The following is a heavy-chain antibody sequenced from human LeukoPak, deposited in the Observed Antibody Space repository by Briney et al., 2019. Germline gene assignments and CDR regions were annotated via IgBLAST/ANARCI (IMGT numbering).Heavy chain of an antibody. D-gene: IGHD6-13*01. J-gene: IGHJ5*02. CDR2: INHSGST. CDR3: ARGYSSSPPRWFDP. CDR1: GGSFSGYY. Sequence: SETLSLTCAVYGGSFSGYYWSWIRQPPGKGLEWIGEINHSGSTNYNPSLKSRVTISVDTSKNQFSLKLSSVTAADTAVYYCARGYSSSPPRWFDPWGQGTLVTVSS. V-gene: IGHV4-34*01.